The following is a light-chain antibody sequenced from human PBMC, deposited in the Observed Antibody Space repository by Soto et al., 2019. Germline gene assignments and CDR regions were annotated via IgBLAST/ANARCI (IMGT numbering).Light chain of an antibody. V-gene: IGKV3D-15*01. Sequence: EIVMTQSPATLSVSPGERATLSCRASQSVSSSLAWYQQTPGQAPRLLIFGASTRATGIPARFSGSGSGTEFTLTISSLQSEDFADYYCQQYDNWLGTFGPGTKVDIK. CDR2: GAS. CDR1: QSVSSS. CDR3: QQYDNWLGT. J-gene: IGKJ1*01.